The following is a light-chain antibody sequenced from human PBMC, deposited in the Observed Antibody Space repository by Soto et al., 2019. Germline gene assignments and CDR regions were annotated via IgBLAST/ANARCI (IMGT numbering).Light chain of an antibody. CDR2: DAS. CDR1: QSVSSY. Sequence: EIXLTXSPXXXXXXPXXXTTXSLXASQSVSSYLAWYQQKPGQAPRLLIYDASNRATGIPARFSGSGSGTDFTLTISSLEPEDFAVYYCQQRSNWPPSTFGQGTRLEIK. J-gene: IGKJ5*01. CDR3: QQRSNWPPST. V-gene: IGKV3-11*01.